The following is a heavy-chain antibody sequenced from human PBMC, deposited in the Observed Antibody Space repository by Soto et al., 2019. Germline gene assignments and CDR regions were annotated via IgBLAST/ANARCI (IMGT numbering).Heavy chain of an antibody. V-gene: IGHV4-31*03. CDR3: ARTPSLITIFGVTHLNGFDP. Sequence: SETLSLTCTVSGGSISSGGYYWSWIRQHPGKGLEWIGYIYYSGSTYYNPSLKSRVTISVDTSKTQFSLKLSSVTAADTAVYYCARTPSLITIFGVTHLNGFDPWGQGTLVTVSS. J-gene: IGHJ5*02. CDR2: IYYSGST. D-gene: IGHD3-3*01. CDR1: GGSISSGGYY.